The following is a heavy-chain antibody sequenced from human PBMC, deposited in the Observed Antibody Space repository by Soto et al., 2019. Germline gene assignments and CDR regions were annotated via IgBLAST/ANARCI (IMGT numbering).Heavy chain of an antibody. Sequence: QVQLVESGGGVVQPGRSLRLSCAASGFTFSSYGMHWVRQAPGKGLEWVAVISYDGSNKYYADSVKGRFTISRDNSKNTLYLQMNSLRAEDTDVYYCAKDRWKWELQGAIDYWGQGTLVTVSS. CDR2: ISYDGSNK. CDR1: GFTFSSYG. D-gene: IGHD1-26*01. CDR3: AKDRWKWELQGAIDY. J-gene: IGHJ4*02. V-gene: IGHV3-30*18.